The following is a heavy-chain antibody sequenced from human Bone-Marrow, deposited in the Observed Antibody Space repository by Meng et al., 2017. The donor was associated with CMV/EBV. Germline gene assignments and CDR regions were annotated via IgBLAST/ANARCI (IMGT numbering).Heavy chain of an antibody. CDR2: IIPILGIA. CDR1: GGTFSSYT. V-gene: IGHV1-69*02. Sequence: SVKVSCKASGGTFSSYTISWVRQAPGQGLEWMGRIIPILGIANYAQKFQGRVTITADKSTSTAYMELSSLRSEDTAVYYCASSRGGGHYGSGYRGWGQGTLVTVSS. J-gene: IGHJ4*02. CDR3: ASSRGGGHYGSGYRG. D-gene: IGHD3-10*01.